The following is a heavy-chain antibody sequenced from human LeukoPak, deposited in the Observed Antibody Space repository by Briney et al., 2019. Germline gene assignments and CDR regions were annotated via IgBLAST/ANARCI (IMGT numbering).Heavy chain of an antibody. CDR2: IYYSGST. V-gene: IGHV4-30-4*01. D-gene: IGHD3-3*01. CDR3: AREGRVSDFWSGYYYGMDV. CDR1: GDSISSGDYY. Sequence: SETLSLTCTVSGDSISSGDYYWGWIRQPRGKGLEWIGYIYYSGSTYYNPSRKSQLTISVDKAKTQFSLKLSSVTAADTAVYYCAREGRVSDFWSGYYYGMDVWGQGTTVTVSS. J-gene: IGHJ6*02.